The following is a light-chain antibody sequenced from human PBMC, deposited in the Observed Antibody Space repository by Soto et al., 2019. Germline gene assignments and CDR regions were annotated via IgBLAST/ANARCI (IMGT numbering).Light chain of an antibody. J-gene: IGKJ4*01. CDR2: GAS. Sequence: ETLMTQSPATLSVSPGERATLSCRASQSVSSNLAWYQQRPGQAPNLLIYGASTRAAGIPARFSGSGSGTEFTLTISSLQSEDFAVYYCQQYNNWPLTFGGGTKVGIK. CDR1: QSVSSN. CDR3: QQYNNWPLT. V-gene: IGKV3-15*01.